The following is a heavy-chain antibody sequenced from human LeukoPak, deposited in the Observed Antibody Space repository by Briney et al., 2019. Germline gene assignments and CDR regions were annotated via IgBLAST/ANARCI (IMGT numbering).Heavy chain of an antibody. CDR3: ARDYNPGAYCSGGSCYRYYYYMDV. Sequence: WVRQPPGKGLEWIGSIYYSGSTYYNPSLKSRVTISADTSKNQFSLKLSSVTAADTAVYYCARDYNPGAYCSGGSCYRYYYYMDVWGKGTTVTVSS. D-gene: IGHD2-15*01. CDR2: IYYSGST. J-gene: IGHJ6*03. V-gene: IGHV4-39*07.